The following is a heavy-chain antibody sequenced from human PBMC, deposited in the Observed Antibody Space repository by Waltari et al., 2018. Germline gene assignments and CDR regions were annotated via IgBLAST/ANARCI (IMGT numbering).Heavy chain of an antibody. D-gene: IGHD1-26*01. J-gene: IGHJ3*02. CDR1: GYSISSGYY. CDR2: IYHSVST. V-gene: IGHV4-38-2*02. CDR3: ARESGSFPWADAFDI. Sequence: QVQLQESGPGLVKPSETLSLTCAVSGYSISSGYYWGWIRQPPGKRLEWIGSIYHSVSTYYNPSLKSRVTISVDTSKNQFSLKLSSVTAADTAVYYCARESGSFPWADAFDIWGQGTMVTVSS.